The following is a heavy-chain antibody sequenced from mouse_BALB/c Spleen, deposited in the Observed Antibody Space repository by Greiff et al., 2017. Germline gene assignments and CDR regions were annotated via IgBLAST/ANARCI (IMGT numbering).Heavy chain of an antibody. V-gene: IGHV5-17*02. CDR2: ISSGSSTI. CDR1: GFTFSSFG. Sequence: EVKLVESGGGLVQPGGSRKLSCAASGFTFSSFGMHWVRQAPEKGLECVAYISSGSSTIYYADTVKGRFTISRDNPKNTLFLQMTSLRSEDTAMYYCARDDGYYSYYAMDYWGQGTSVTVSS. CDR3: ARDDGYYSYYAMDY. D-gene: IGHD2-3*01. J-gene: IGHJ4*01.